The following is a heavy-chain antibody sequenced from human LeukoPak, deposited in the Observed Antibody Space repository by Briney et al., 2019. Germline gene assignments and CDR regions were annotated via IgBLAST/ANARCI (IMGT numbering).Heavy chain of an antibody. V-gene: IGHV4-38-2*02. CDR1: GYSISSGYY. J-gene: IGHJ5*02. D-gene: IGHD1-26*01. CDR3: ARVSGSYSGSDWFDP. Sequence: PSETLSLTCTVSGYSISSGYYWGWIRQPPGKGLEWIGSIYHSGSTYYNPSLKSRVTISVDTSKNQFSLKLSSVTAADTAVYYCARVSGSYSGSDWFDPWGQGTLVTVSS. CDR2: IYHSGST.